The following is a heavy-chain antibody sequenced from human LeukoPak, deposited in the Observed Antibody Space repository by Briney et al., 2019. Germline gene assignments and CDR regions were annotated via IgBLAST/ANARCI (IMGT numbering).Heavy chain of an antibody. CDR3: ASGLMTTVSH. Sequence: SETLSLTCTVSGGSISNYYWSWIRQPPGKGLEWIGYIYYSGSTNYNPSLKSRVTISVDTSKNQFSLKLSSVTAADTAVYYCASGLMTTVSHWGQGTLVTVSS. CDR2: IYYSGST. J-gene: IGHJ4*02. D-gene: IGHD4-11*01. V-gene: IGHV4-59*01. CDR1: GGSISNYY.